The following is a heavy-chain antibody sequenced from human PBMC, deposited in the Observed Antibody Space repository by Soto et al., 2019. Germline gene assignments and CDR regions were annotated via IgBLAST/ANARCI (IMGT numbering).Heavy chain of an antibody. Sequence: NHGGSLRLSCAASGFNFSSYIMNWVGQAPGKGLEWVSSISSSSSCIYYADSVKGRFTISRDNAKNSLYLQMNSLRAEDTAVYYCARDLEYSSSSVWFDPWGQGTLVTVSS. V-gene: IGHV3-21*01. CDR2: ISSSSSCI. CDR3: ARDLEYSSSSVWFDP. J-gene: IGHJ5*02. D-gene: IGHD6-6*01. CDR1: GFNFSSYI.